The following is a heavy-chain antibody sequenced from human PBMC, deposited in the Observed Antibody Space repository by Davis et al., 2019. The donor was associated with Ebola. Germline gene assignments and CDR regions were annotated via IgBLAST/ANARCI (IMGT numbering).Heavy chain of an antibody. CDR1: GFTFSSYA. CDR2: ITGSDGST. D-gene: IGHD2-15*01. CDR3: ARGKIVVVVAATHYYYYGMDV. V-gene: IGHV3-23*01. Sequence: GGSLRLSCVASGFTFSSYAMSWVRQAPGKGLEWVSAITGSDGSTYYADSVKGRFTISRDNAKNSLYLQMNSLRAEDTAVYYCARGKIVVVVAATHYYYYGMDVWGQGTTVTVSS. J-gene: IGHJ6*02.